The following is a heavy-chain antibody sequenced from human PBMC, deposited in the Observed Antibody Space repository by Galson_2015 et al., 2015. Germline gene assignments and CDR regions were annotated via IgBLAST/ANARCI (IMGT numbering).Heavy chain of an antibody. CDR3: ARESSSDSGRRPDAFDI. J-gene: IGHJ3*02. Sequence: TLSLTCTVSGGSISSGGYYWSWIRQHPGKGLEWIGYIYYSGSTYYNPSLKSRVTISVDTSKNQFSLKLSSVTAADTAVYYCARESSSDSGRRPDAFDIWGQGTMVTVSS. V-gene: IGHV4-31*03. CDR1: GGSISSGGYY. D-gene: IGHD2-21*02. CDR2: IYYSGST.